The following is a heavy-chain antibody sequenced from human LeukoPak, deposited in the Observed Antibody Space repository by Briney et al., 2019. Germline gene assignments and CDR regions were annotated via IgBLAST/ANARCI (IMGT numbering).Heavy chain of an antibody. Sequence: GESLRLSCATSGFTFSFYGMHWVRQAPGKGLEWVAFIQYDGSFKFYADSVQGRFSISRDNSKNTLFLQMNSLRADDTAVYYCAKTSDQLLYSKFDFWGQGTLATVSS. CDR2: IQYDGSFK. V-gene: IGHV3-30*02. J-gene: IGHJ4*02. CDR3: AKTSDQLLYSKFDF. D-gene: IGHD2-2*02. CDR1: GFTFSFYG.